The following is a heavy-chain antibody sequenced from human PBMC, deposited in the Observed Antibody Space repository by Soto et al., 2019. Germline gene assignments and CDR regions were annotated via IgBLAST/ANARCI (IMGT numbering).Heavy chain of an antibody. CDR3: ARIAIYSSFAYYYYYMDV. J-gene: IGHJ6*03. Sequence: QVTLKESGPVLVKPTETLTLTCTVSGFSLSNARMGVSWIRQPPGKALEWLAHIFSNDEKSYSTSLKSRLTISKDTSKSQVVLTMTHMDPVDTATYYCARIAIYSSFAYYYYYMDVWGKGTTVTVSS. CDR2: IFSNDEK. D-gene: IGHD6-6*01. CDR1: GFSLSNARMG. V-gene: IGHV2-26*01.